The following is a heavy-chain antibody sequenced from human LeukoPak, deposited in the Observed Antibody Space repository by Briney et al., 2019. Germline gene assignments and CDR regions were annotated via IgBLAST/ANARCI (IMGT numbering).Heavy chain of an antibody. V-gene: IGHV4-59*01. J-gene: IGHJ3*02. Sequence: SETLSLTCTVSGGSISSYYWSWIRQPPGKGLEWIGYIYYSGSTNYNPSLKSRVTISVDTSKNQFSLKLSSVTAADTAVYYCARGPQYCSDGSCYSYAFDIWGQGTMVTVSS. CDR1: GGSISSYY. D-gene: IGHD2-15*01. CDR3: ARGPQYCSDGSCYSYAFDI. CDR2: IYYSGST.